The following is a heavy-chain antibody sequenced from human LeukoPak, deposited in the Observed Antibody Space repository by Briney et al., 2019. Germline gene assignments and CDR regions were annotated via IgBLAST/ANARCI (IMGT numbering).Heavy chain of an antibody. CDR3: AKDLYLRGYDFWSGYSPEAFDI. V-gene: IGHV3-23*01. Sequence: GGSLRLSCAASGFTFSSYAMSWVRQAPGKGLEWVSAISGSGGSTYYADSVKGRFTISRDNSKNTLYPQMSSLRAEDTAVYYCAKDLYLRGYDFWSGYSPEAFDIWGQGTMVTVSS. D-gene: IGHD3-3*01. CDR1: GFTFSSYA. CDR2: ISGSGGST. J-gene: IGHJ3*02.